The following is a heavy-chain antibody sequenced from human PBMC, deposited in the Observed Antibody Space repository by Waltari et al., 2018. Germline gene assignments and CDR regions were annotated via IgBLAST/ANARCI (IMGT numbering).Heavy chain of an antibody. V-gene: IGHV4-39*01. J-gene: IGHJ5*02. CDR1: GGSISSSSYY. Sequence: QLQLQESGPGLVKPSETLSLTCTVSGGSISSSSYYWGWIRQPPGKGLEWIGSIYYSGSSYDHPSLKCRVTISVDTSKNQFSLKLSSVTAADTAVYYCAVIAVADNWFDPWGQGTLVTVSS. CDR3: AVIAVADNWFDP. D-gene: IGHD6-19*01. CDR2: IYYSGSS.